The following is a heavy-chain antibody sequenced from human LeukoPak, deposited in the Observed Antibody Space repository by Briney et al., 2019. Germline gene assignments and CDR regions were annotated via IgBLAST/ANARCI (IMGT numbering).Heavy chain of an antibody. CDR1: GFTFTTYD. V-gene: IGHV3-13*01. D-gene: IGHD2-15*01. CDR3: ARDRGGGHMDV. CDR2: IGTIGDT. J-gene: IGHJ6*03. Sequence: PGGSLRLSCAASGFTFTTYDMHWVRQATGKGLEWVSAIGTIGDTYYPGSVKGRFTISRENAKNSLYLQMNSLRAGDTAVYYCARDRGGGHMDVWGKGTTVTISS.